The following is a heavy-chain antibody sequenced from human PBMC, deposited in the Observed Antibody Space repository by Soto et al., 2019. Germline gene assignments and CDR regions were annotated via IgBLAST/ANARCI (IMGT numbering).Heavy chain of an antibody. J-gene: IGHJ6*02. CDR1: GGSFSGYY. CDR3: ARVALGYDYADV. CDR2: INHSGST. Sequence: SETLSLTCAVYGGSFSGYYWSWIRQPPGKGLEWIGEINHSGSTNYNPSLKSRVTISVDTSKNQFSLKLSSLRSEDTAVYYCARVALGYDYADVWGQGTTVTVSS. V-gene: IGHV4-34*01. D-gene: IGHD4-17*01.